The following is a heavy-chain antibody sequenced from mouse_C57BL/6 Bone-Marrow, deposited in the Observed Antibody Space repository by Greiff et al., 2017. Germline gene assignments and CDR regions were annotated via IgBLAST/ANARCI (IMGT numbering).Heavy chain of an antibody. CDR3: ARHGGEDYAMDY. J-gene: IGHJ4*01. CDR2: ISNLAYSI. CDR1: GFTFSDYG. Sequence: EVQLQESGGGLVQPGGSLKLSCAASGFTFSDYGMAWVRQAPRKGPEWVAFISNLAYSIYYADTVTGRFTISRENAKNTLYLEMSSLRSEDTAMYYCARHGGEDYAMDYWGQGTSVTVSS. V-gene: IGHV5-15*01.